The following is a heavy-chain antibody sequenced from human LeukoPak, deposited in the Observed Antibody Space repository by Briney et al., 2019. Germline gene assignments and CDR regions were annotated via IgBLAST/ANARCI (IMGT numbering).Heavy chain of an antibody. J-gene: IGHJ6*02. V-gene: IGHV3-7*01. D-gene: IGHD1-1*01. CDR1: GFTFTESW. CDR3: ATYVNWVAGDV. Sequence: GGSLRLSCAASGFTFTESWMTWVRQVPGQGLEWVAHINHEGGGIQYVDSVKGRFTISRDNAKGSVYLQMNSLRAEDTAIYHCATYVNWVAGDVWGQGTTVIVSS. CDR2: INHEGGGI.